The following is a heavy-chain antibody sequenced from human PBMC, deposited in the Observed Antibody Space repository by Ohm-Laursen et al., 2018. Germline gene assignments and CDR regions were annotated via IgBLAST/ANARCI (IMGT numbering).Heavy chain of an antibody. CDR3: ARRAVAGQLFDY. Sequence: SETLSLTCTVSGGSISSNSYYWGWIRQPPGKGLEWIASIYYGGGTYYNPSLKSRVTISVDTSKNQFSLKLSSVTAGDTAVYYCARRAVAGQLFDYWGQGTLVTVSS. J-gene: IGHJ4*02. V-gene: IGHV4-39*01. D-gene: IGHD6-19*01. CDR1: GGSISSNSYY. CDR2: IYYGGGT.